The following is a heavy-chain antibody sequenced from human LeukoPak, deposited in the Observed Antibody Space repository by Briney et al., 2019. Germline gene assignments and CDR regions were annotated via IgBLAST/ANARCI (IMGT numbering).Heavy chain of an antibody. CDR1: GYRFTTYW. CDR2: INPDNSDT. D-gene: IGHD2-2*01. CDR3: ARQGSCDSTRCYVYYHSGMDV. V-gene: IGHV5-51*01. J-gene: IGHJ6*02. Sequence: GESVKISCKGSGYRFTTYWIGWVRQLPGKGLEWMGIINPDNSDTRYSTSFQGQVTISADKSTSTAYLQWSSLKTSDTAMYYCARQGSCDSTRCYVYYHSGMDVWGQGTTVTVSS.